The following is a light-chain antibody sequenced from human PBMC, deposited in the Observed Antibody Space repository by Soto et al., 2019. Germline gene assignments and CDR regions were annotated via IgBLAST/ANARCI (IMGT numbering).Light chain of an antibody. CDR2: HTS. Sequence: IVVTQSPATLSSSPGERATLSCWASQTVNSRLAWYQHKPGQAPRLLIYHTSNWATGIPARFSGSGSGTDFTLTISSLQPEDFAAYYCHQRNSYPRTFGQGTKVDNK. CDR3: HQRNSYPRT. CDR1: QTVNSR. J-gene: IGKJ1*01. V-gene: IGKV3-11*01.